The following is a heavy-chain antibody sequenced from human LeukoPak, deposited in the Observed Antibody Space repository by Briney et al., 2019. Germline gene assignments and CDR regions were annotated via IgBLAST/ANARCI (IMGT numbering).Heavy chain of an antibody. J-gene: IGHJ6*02. CDR2: IYYSGST. CDR1: GGSISSYY. V-gene: IGHV4-59*01. CDR3: AREIVHCSSTSCYQGRYYYYGMDV. D-gene: IGHD2-2*01. Sequence: SETLSLTCTVSGGSISSYYWSWIRQPPGKGLEWIGYIYYSGSTNYNPSLKSRVTISVDTSKNQFSLKLSSVTAADTAVYYCAREIVHCSSTSCYQGRYYYYGMDVWGQGTTVTVSS.